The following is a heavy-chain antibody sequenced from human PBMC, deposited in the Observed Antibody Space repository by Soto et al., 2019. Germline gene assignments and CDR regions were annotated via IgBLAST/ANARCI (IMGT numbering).Heavy chain of an antibody. CDR3: ARDLWWGYYDSSGYYYGVHWYFDL. CDR1: GFTFSSYW. J-gene: IGHJ2*01. D-gene: IGHD3-22*01. Sequence: GGSLRLSCAASGFTFSSYWMSWVRQAPGKGLEWVANIKQDGSEKYYVDSVKGRFTISRGNAKNSLYLQMNSLRAEDTAVYYCARDLWWGYYDSSGYYYGVHWYFDLWGRGTLVTVSS. V-gene: IGHV3-7*01. CDR2: IKQDGSEK.